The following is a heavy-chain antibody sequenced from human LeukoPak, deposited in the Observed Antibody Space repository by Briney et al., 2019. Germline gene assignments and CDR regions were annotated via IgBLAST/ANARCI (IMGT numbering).Heavy chain of an antibody. CDR1: GFTFSSYS. J-gene: IGHJ4*02. CDR3: ARDPPSGSYYDMFDY. D-gene: IGHD1-26*01. CDR2: ISSSSSTI. Sequence: GSLRLSCAASGFTFSSYSMNWVRQAPGKRLEWVSYISSSSSTIYYADSVKGRFTISRDNAKNSLYLQMNSLRAEDTAVYYCARDPPSGSYYDMFDYWGQGTLVTVSS. V-gene: IGHV3-48*01.